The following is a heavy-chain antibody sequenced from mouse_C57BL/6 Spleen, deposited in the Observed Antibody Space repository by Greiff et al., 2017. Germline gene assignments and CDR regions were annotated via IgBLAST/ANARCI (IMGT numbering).Heavy chain of an antibody. V-gene: IGHV7-3*01. D-gene: IGHD4-1*01. CDR1: GFTFTDYY. J-gene: IGHJ1*03. CDR3: ARLGSHWYFDV. Sequence: EVQLVESGGGLVQPGGSLSLSCAASGFTFTDYYMSWVRQPPGKALEWLGFIRNKANGYTTEYSASVKGRLTISRDNSQSILYLQMNALRAEDSATYYCARLGSHWYFDVWGTGTTVTVSS. CDR2: IRNKANGYTT.